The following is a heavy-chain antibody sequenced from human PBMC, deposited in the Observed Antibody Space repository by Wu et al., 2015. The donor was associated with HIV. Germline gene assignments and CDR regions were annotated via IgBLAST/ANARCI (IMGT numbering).Heavy chain of an antibody. D-gene: IGHD3-22*01. Sequence: QVQLQESGPGLVKPSETLSLTCTVSGGSISGHYWSWIRQSPGKGLEWIGYIYYGGSTNYNPSLKSRVSISVDTSKNQFSLKLSSIIAADTAVYYCARDRFYHTTGYYDYWGQGILVHRLL. CDR3: ARDRFYHTTGYYDY. CDR2: IYYGGST. CDR1: GGSISGHY. J-gene: IGHJ4*02. V-gene: IGHV4-59*11.